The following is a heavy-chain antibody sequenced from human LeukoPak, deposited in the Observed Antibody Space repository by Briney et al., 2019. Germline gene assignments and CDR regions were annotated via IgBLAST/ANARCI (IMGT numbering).Heavy chain of an antibody. CDR3: ARVHPAGTIDY. V-gene: IGHV4-59*12. Sequence: PSETLSLTCTVSGGSISSYYWSWIRQPPGKGLEWIGYIYYSGSTNYNPSLKSRVTMSVDTSKNQFSLKLSSVTAADTAVYYCARVHPAGTIDYWGQGTLVTVSS. J-gene: IGHJ4*02. CDR2: IYYSGST. CDR1: GGSISSYY. D-gene: IGHD6-13*01.